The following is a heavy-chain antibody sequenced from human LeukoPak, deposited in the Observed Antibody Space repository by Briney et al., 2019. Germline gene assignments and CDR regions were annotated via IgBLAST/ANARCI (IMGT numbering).Heavy chain of an antibody. CDR2: ISYGGSNK. CDR1: GFTFSNYA. CDR3: ARSRYDHYYMDV. J-gene: IGHJ6*03. V-gene: IGHV3-30*04. Sequence: PGGSLRLSCVASGFTFSNYAMHWVRQAPGKGLEWVAVISYGGSNKYYADSVKGRFTISRDNSKNTLYLQMNSLRAEDTAVYYCARSRYDHYYMDVWGKGTTVTVSS.